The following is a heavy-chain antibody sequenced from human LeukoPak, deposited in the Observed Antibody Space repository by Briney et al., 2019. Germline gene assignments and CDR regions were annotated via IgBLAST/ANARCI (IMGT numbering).Heavy chain of an antibody. CDR2: IDPSGGST. Sequence: GASVKVSCKASGYSFTNYYMHWVRQAPGQGFEWMGVIDPSGGSTTYAQKFRGRVTMTRDMSTNTVYMDLSSLRSEDTAVYYCAKLGYSGSYYDLSRYYYYYMDVWGKGTTVTVSS. CDR1: GYSFTNYY. V-gene: IGHV1-46*01. D-gene: IGHD1-26*01. J-gene: IGHJ6*03. CDR3: AKLGYSGSYYDLSRYYYYYMDV.